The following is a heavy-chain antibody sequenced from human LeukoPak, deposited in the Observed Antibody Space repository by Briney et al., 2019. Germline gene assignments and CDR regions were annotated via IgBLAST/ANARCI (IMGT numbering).Heavy chain of an antibody. D-gene: IGHD1-14*01. J-gene: IGHJ2*01. CDR1: GFMFSNYA. V-gene: IGHV3-23*01. CDR2: ISDSGEST. Sequence: PGGSLRLSCAASGFMFSNYAMSWVRQAAGKELEWVSVISDSGESTNSADSVKGRFTISRDNAKSTLYLQMNSLRAEDTAVYYCAKDRQTGTTGWYFDLWGRGTLVTVSS. CDR3: AKDRQTGTTGWYFDL.